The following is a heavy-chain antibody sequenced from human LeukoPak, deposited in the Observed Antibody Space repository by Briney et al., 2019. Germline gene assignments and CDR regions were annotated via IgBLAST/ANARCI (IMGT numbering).Heavy chain of an antibody. Sequence: SETLSLTCTVSGYSISSGYYWGWIRQPPGKGLEWIGYIYYSGSTNYNPSLKSRVTISVDTSKNQFSLKLSSVTAADTAVYYCARSGIAAAARTFDYWGQGTLVTVSS. D-gene: IGHD6-13*01. CDR1: GYSISSGYY. J-gene: IGHJ4*02. CDR2: IYYSGST. CDR3: ARSGIAAAARTFDY. V-gene: IGHV4-61*01.